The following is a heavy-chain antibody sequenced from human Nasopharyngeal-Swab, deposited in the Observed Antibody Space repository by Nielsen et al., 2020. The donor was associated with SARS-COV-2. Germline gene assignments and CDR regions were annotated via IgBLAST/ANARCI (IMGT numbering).Heavy chain of an antibody. CDR2: TRNKANSYTT. Sequence: SLKISCAASGFTFSDHYMDWVRQAPGKGLEWVGRTRNKANSYTTEYAASVEGRFTISRDDSENSVYLQMNSLKTEDTAVYYCARGATIFGVVLGDSYGMDVWGQGTTVTVSS. CDR1: GFTFSDHY. D-gene: IGHD3-3*01. V-gene: IGHV3-72*01. J-gene: IGHJ6*02. CDR3: ARGATIFGVVLGDSYGMDV.